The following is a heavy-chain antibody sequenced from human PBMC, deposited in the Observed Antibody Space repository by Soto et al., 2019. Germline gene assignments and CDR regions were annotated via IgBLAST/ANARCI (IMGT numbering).Heavy chain of an antibody. D-gene: IGHD3-10*01. CDR1: GGTFNSYA. J-gene: IGHJ6*02. CDR2: IIPGLSKT. Sequence: QVQLVQSGAEVKKSGSSVKVSCKASGGTFNSYAISWVRQAPGQGLEWMGGIIPGLSKTTYAQQFQGRVTMTADESTDTAYMDLSSLRSEDTAVYYCARVDYGSGLPGAYFHGLDVWGQGTTVTVSS. V-gene: IGHV1-69*01. CDR3: ARVDYGSGLPGAYFHGLDV.